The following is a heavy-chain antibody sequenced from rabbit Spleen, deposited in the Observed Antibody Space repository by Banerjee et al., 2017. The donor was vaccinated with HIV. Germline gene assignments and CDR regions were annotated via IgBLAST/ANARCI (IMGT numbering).Heavy chain of an antibody. V-gene: IGHV1S45*01. D-gene: IGHD7-1*01. CDR2: IDSGSSGFT. Sequence: QEQLVESGGGLVKPGASLTLTCTASGVSFTSSSYMCWVRQAPGKGLEWIACIDSGSSGFTYFATWAKGRFTCSKTSSTTVTLQMTRLTAADTATYFCARFYAGYGDFGYAAMWGQGTLVTVS. J-gene: IGHJ4*01. CDR1: GVSFTSSSY. CDR3: ARFYAGYGDFGYAAM.